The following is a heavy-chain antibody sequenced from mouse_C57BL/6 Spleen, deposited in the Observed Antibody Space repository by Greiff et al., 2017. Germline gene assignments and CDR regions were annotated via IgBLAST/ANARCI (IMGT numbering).Heavy chain of an antibody. CDR1: GYTFTSYW. Sequence: QVQLQQPGAELVKPGASVKMSCKASGYTFTSYWITWVKQRPGQGLEWIGDIYPGSGSTNYNEKFKSKATLTVDTSSSTAYMQLRSLTSEDSAVYYCAREGTAQATDYWGQGTTLTVSS. CDR3: AREGTAQATDY. CDR2: IYPGSGST. J-gene: IGHJ2*01. V-gene: IGHV1-55*01. D-gene: IGHD3-2*02.